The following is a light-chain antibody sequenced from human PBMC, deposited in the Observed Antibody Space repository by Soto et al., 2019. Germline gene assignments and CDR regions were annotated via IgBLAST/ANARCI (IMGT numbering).Light chain of an antibody. J-gene: IGKJ1*01. CDR2: AAS. CDR1: QTISTY. CDR3: QQSYSFLWT. Sequence: DIQMTQSPSSLSASVGDRLTITCRASQTISTYLNWYQQKPGEAPRLLIYAASSLQSGVPSRFSGSGSGTDFTLTINSLQPEDSATYYCQQSYSFLWTFGQGTKV. V-gene: IGKV1-39*01.